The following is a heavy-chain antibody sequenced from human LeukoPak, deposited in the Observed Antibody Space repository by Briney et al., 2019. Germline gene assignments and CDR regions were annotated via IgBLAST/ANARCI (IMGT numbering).Heavy chain of an antibody. CDR2: INPNSGGT. V-gene: IGHV1-2*02. J-gene: IGHJ4*02. D-gene: IGHD4-11*01. CDR1: GYTFNGYY. Sequence: ASVKVSCKASGYTFNGYYLHWVRLAPGQGLEWMGWINPNSGGTNYAQKFQGRVTMTRDTSISTAYMELSRLRSDDTAVYYCARWMTTVITPDYWGQGTLVTVSS. CDR3: ARWMTTVITPDY.